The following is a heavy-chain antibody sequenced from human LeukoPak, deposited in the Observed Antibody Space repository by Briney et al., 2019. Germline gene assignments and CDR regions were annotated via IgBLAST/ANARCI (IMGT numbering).Heavy chain of an antibody. CDR1: GFAFSSYA. D-gene: IGHD2-15*01. CDR2: ISGSGGST. J-gene: IGHJ5*02. V-gene: IGHV3-23*01. CDR3: AKDLGRNSVVVVAATEFDP. Sequence: GGSLRLSCAASGFAFSSYAMTWVRQAPGKGLEWVSAISGSGGSTYYADSVKGRFTISRDNSKNTLYLQMNSLRAEDTAVYYCAKDLGRNSVVVVAATEFDPWGQGTLVTVSS.